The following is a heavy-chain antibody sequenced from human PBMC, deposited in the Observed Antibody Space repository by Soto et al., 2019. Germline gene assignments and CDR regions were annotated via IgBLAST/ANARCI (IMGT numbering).Heavy chain of an antibody. D-gene: IGHD2-2*01. Sequence: EVLLLESGEGFEHPGGPRSLSWEASEFTFDDNAMNRIRQRPGGGLEWVAGVSRKSDSEGHAHSMKGRFSISRDNIQHSVHLQMNSLRPEDTALYYWARDTGLYHDGMDVWGQGTRVTVSS. V-gene: IGHV3-9*01. CDR3: ARDTGLYHDGMDV. CDR1: EFTFDDNA. J-gene: IGHJ6*02. CDR2: VSRKSDSE.